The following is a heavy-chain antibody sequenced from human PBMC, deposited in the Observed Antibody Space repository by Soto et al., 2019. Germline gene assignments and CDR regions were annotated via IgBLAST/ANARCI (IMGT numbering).Heavy chain of an antibody. CDR2: IYHTGTT. J-gene: IGHJ5*02. CDR3: ARGGRWYVWFDP. CDR1: GVSISSGDYY. Sequence: SETLSLTCTVSGVSISSGDYYWSWIRQPPGKGLEWIGYIYHTGTTYYNTSLKSRVTISVDRSKNQFSLKLSSVTAADTAVYYCARGGRWYVWFDPWGQGTLVTVSS. V-gene: IGHV4-30-2*01. D-gene: IGHD6-13*01.